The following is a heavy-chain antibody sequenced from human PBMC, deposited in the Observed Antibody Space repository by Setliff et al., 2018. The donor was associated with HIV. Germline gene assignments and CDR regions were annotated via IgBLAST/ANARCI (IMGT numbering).Heavy chain of an antibody. CDR2: IYYSETT. V-gene: IGHV4-38-2*02. J-gene: IGHJ5*02. CDR3: ARDPGGLYCRSTSCQGGCFDP. Sequence: TLSLTCTVSGYSISSGYYWGWVRQPPGKGLEWIGSIYYSETTNNNPSLKSRVTISVDTSKNQFSLKLRSVTAADTAVYYCARDPGGLYCRSTSCQGGCFDPWGQG. D-gene: IGHD2-2*01. CDR1: GYSISSGYY.